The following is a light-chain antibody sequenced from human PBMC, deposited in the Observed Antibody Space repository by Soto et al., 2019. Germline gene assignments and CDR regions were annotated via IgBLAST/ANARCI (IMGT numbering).Light chain of an antibody. CDR3: AAWDDSLNAVM. CDR2: GSD. CDR1: SSNIGSNS. V-gene: IGLV1-44*01. J-gene: IGLJ3*02. Sequence: QSVLTQPPSASGTPGQRVTISCSGSSSNIGSNSVNWYQHLPGTAPKLLIYGSDQRPSGVPDRFSGPKSGTSVSLAISGLQYDDEADYYCAAWDDSLNAVMFGGGTKLTVL.